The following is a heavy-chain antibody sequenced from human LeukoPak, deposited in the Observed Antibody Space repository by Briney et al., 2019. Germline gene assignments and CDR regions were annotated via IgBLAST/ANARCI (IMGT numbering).Heavy chain of an antibody. CDR3: ASGSGAWYKEFDY. D-gene: IGHD1-14*01. Sequence: AASVKVSCKASGGTFNRYSFDWVRQATGQGLEWMGGIIPIFGTTNYAQKFQGRVTITADDSTSTAYMELSSLRSEDTAVYYCASGSGAWYKEFDYWGQGTLVTVSS. CDR1: GGTFNRYS. V-gene: IGHV1-69*13. CDR2: IIPIFGTT. J-gene: IGHJ4*02.